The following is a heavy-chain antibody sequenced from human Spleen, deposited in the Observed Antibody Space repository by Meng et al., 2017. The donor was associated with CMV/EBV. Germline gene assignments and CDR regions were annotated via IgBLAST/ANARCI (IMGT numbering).Heavy chain of an antibody. CDR2: IYHSGST. V-gene: IGHV4-4*02. J-gene: IGHJ5*02. CDR1: SSSSSNL. Sequence: SSSSSNLWTWVSQVPGKGLEWIGEIYHSGSTNYNPSLKSRVTISVDKFKNQFSLKLGSVTAADTAVYYCARVIVVVPALDVTPSWFDPWGQGTLVTVSS. CDR3: ARVIVVVPALDVTPSWFDP. D-gene: IGHD2-2*01.